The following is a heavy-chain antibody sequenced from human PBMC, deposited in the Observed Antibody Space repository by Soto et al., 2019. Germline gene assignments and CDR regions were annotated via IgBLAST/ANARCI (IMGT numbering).Heavy chain of an antibody. Sequence: SETLSLTCTVSGSSIRSDYWSWIRQPPGKGLEWIGYVYYSGSTNFNPSLKSRVTISLDPSKNQFSLKLSSVTAADTAVYFCARGDDYGDSTWGQGTLVTVSS. V-gene: IGHV4-59*01. D-gene: IGHD4-17*01. J-gene: IGHJ5*02. CDR1: GSSIRSDY. CDR3: ARGDDYGDST. CDR2: VYYSGST.